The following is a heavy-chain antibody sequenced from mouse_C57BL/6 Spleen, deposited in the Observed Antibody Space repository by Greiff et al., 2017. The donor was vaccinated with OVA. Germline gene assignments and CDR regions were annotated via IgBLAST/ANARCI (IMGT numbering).Heavy chain of an antibody. CDR1: GYTFTSYW. CDR3: ARDDGGNYAMDY. D-gene: IGHD2-12*01. CDR2: IYPGSGST. Sequence: VQLQQPGAELVKPGASVKMSCKASGYTFTSYWITWVKQRPGQGLEWIGDIYPGSGSTNYNEKFKSKATLTVATSSSTAYRQLSSLTSEDSAVYYCARDDGGNYAMDYWGQGTSVTVSS. V-gene: IGHV1-55*01. J-gene: IGHJ4*01.